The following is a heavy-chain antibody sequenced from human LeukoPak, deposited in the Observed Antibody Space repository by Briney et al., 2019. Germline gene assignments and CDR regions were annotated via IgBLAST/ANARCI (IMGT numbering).Heavy chain of an antibody. CDR1: GFTFDDYA. CDR2: ISSDGGGI. D-gene: IGHD1-26*01. V-gene: IGHV3-43D*03. Sequence: GGFLRLSCAASGFTFDDYAMHWVRRVPGKGLEWLSVISSDGGGISYAASVKGRFTISRDNSKNSQYLQMNSLTTEDTAFYYCVRGGSYFDYWGQGTLVTVSS. J-gene: IGHJ4*02. CDR3: VRGGSYFDY.